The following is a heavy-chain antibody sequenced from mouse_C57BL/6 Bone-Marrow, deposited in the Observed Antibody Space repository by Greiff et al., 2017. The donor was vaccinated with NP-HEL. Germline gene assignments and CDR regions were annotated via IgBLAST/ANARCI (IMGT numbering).Heavy chain of an antibody. J-gene: IGHJ1*03. V-gene: IGHV5-9*01. CDR2: ISGGGGNT. D-gene: IGHD1-1*01. CDR1: GFTFSSYT. Sequence: EVQGVESGGGLVKPGGSLKLSCAASGFTFSSYTMSWVRQTPEKGLEWVGTISGGGGNTYYPDSVKGRFTISRDNAKNTLYLQMSSLRSEDTALYYCARQDTVVDYWYFDVWGTGTTVTVSS. CDR3: ARQDTVVDYWYFDV.